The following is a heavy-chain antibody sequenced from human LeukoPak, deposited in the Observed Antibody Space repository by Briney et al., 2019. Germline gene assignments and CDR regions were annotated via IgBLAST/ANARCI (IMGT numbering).Heavy chain of an antibody. CDR2: ISGSGGST. V-gene: IGHV3-23*01. CDR1: GFTFSSYA. Sequence: PGGSLRLSCAASGFTFSSYAMSWVRQAPGKGLEWVSAISGSGGSTYYADSVKGRFTISRDNAKNSLYLQMNSLRAEDTAVYYCARARLDDLGYYYYMDVWGKGTTVTVSS. J-gene: IGHJ6*03. D-gene: IGHD3-16*01. CDR3: ARARLDDLGYYYYMDV.